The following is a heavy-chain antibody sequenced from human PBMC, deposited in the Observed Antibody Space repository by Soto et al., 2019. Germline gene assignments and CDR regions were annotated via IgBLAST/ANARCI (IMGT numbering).Heavy chain of an antibody. CDR2: ISAYNGNT. Sequence: QVQLVQSGAEVKKPGASVKVSCKASGYTFTSYGISWVRQAPGQGLEWMGWISAYNGNTNYAQKLQGRVTMTTDTPTSTAYMELRSLRSDDTDVSYCSRGSGVPVVSSGWNLGYWGQGTLVTVSS. D-gene: IGHD6-19*01. J-gene: IGHJ4*02. CDR1: GYTFTSYG. V-gene: IGHV1-18*01. CDR3: SRGSGVPVVSSGWNLGY.